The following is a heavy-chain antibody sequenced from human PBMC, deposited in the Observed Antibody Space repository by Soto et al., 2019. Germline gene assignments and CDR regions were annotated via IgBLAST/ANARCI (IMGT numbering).Heavy chain of an antibody. V-gene: IGHV3-74*01. J-gene: IGHJ6*03. CDR3: ARGARGLYYMDV. CDR1: GFTFNNYW. Sequence: EVQLVESGGGLVQPGGSMRLSCAASGFTFNNYWLHWVRQAPVKGLEWVSRINGDGSNTNYADSVTGRFTISRDNAKNTVYLQMNSLRAEDTAVYYCARGARGLYYMDVWGKGTTVTVSS. CDR2: INGDGSNT.